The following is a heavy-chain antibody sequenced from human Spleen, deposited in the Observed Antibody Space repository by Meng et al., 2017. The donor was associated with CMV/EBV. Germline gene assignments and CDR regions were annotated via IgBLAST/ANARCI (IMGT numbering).Heavy chain of an antibody. J-gene: IGHJ4*02. V-gene: IGHV3-74*01. CDR3: SDFDF. D-gene: IGHD6-25*01. CDR2: INSDGSST. Sequence: GGSLRLSCAASGFTFSSYWMHWVRQAPGKGLVWVSRINSDGSSTSYADSVKGRFTISRDNAKNSLYLQMDSLRAEDAAVYYCSDFDFWGQGTLVTVSS. CDR1: GFTFSSYW.